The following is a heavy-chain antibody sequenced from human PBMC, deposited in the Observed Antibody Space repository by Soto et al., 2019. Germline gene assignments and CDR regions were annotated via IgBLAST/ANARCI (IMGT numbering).Heavy chain of an antibody. J-gene: IGHJ4*02. Sequence: PSETLSLTCAVSGASVSSTYWWSWVRQPPGKGPEWIGEINYRGSANYNPSLKSRVTISVDISKSQFSLRLTSVAAADTAVYYCARYNAASGTYYFDFWGQGALVTVSS. CDR1: GASVSSTYW. CDR3: ARYNAASGTYYFDF. V-gene: IGHV4-4*02. D-gene: IGHD6-13*01. CDR2: INYRGSA.